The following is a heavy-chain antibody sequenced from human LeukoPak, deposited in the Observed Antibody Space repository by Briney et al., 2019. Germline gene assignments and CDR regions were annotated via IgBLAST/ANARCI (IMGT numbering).Heavy chain of an antibody. CDR1: GGSISSYY. CDR3: ARGGVRYCSSTSCYTDTYYYYMDV. Sequence: PSETLSLTCTVSGGSISSYYWSWIRQPAGKGLEWIGRIYTSGSTNYNPSLKSRVTMSVDTSKNQFSLKLSSVTAADTAVYYCARGGVRYCSSTSCYTDTYYYYMDVWGKGTTVTVSS. J-gene: IGHJ6*03. V-gene: IGHV4-4*07. CDR2: IYTSGST. D-gene: IGHD2-2*02.